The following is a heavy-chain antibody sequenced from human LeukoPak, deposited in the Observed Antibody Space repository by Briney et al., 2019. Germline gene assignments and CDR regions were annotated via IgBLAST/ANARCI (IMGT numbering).Heavy chain of an antibody. CDR1: GFTFSDFW. J-gene: IGHJ4*02. V-gene: IGHV3-7*01. CDR2: IKHDGSEK. D-gene: IGHD3-16*01. CDR3: ARDPLSYLGEIDTSSYYFDY. Sequence: PGGSLRLSCAASGFTFSDFWMTWVRQAPGRGLEGVANIKHDGSEKYYLDSVKGRFTVSRDNAKNSLFLQMNSLRVEDTAVYYCARDPLSYLGEIDTSSYYFDYWGQGTLATVSP.